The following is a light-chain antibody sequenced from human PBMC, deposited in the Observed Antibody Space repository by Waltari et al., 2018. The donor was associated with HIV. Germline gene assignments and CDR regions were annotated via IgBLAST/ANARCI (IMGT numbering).Light chain of an antibody. J-gene: IGKJ4*01. Sequence: DIVMTQSPDSLAVSLGGRATINCTSSQSVLFSSNNKNYLAWYQQKPGQPPKLLLYWASTRESAVPDRFSGSGSGADFTLTISSLQAEDVAVYYCQQYYSTPLTFGGGTKVEIK. CDR3: QQYYSTPLT. V-gene: IGKV4-1*01. CDR1: QSVLFSSNNKNY. CDR2: WAS.